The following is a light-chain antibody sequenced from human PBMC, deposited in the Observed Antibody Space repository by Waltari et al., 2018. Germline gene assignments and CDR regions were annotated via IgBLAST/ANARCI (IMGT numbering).Light chain of an antibody. CDR3: HQYNESPFT. Sequence: EIVLTQSPGTLSLSPGERATLSCMASQSVTSSYLAWYQQQPGQAPRLLMYGTSSRATDIPDRFSGSGSGTDFSLTISRLEPEDFAVYYCHQYNESPFTFGGGTKVEVK. V-gene: IGKV3-20*01. J-gene: IGKJ4*01. CDR2: GTS. CDR1: QSVTSSY.